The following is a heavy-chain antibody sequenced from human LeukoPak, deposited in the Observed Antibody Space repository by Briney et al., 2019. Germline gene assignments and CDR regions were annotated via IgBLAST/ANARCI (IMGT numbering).Heavy chain of an antibody. CDR2: VDRYGSDT. CDR3: ATGEGRYFDY. V-gene: IGHV3-74*01. Sequence: GGSLRLSCAASGLTFSDYWIHWVRQAPGKGLVWVSRVDRYGSDTNYADTVKGRFTISRDNAKNTLYLQMDSLRPEDTAVYYCATGEGRYFDYWAQGTLVTVSS. CDR1: GLTFSDYW. D-gene: IGHD7-27*01. J-gene: IGHJ4*02.